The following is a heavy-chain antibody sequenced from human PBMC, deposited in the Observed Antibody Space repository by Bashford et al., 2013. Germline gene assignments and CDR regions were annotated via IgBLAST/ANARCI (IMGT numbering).Heavy chain of an antibody. J-gene: IGHJ6*02. CDR3: AKFGGRLV. D-gene: IGHD1-26*01. V-gene: IGHV1-2*02. CDR2: INPHTGGP. Sequence: WVRQAPGQGFEWMGWINPHTGGPKYAQQFQGRIFMTRDRSTNTTYMELSRLQSDDTAVYYCAKFGGRLVWGQGTTVTVSS.